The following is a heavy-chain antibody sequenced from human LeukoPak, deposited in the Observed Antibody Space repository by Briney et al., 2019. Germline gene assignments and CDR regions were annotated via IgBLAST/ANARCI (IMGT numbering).Heavy chain of an antibody. Sequence: GASVKVSCKASGYTFTGYYMHWVRQAPGQGLEWMGWINPNSGGTNYAQKFQGRVTMTRDTSISTAYMELSSLRSEDTAVYYCARDRGRPYCSSTSCYDAFDIWGQGTMVTVSS. CDR1: GYTFTGYY. D-gene: IGHD2-2*01. V-gene: IGHV1-2*02. J-gene: IGHJ3*02. CDR2: INPNSGGT. CDR3: ARDRGRPYCSSTSCYDAFDI.